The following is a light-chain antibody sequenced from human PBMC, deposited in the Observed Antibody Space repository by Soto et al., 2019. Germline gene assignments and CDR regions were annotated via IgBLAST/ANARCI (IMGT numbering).Light chain of an antibody. V-gene: IGKV2-28*01. CDR1: QSLLHSNGYNY. CDR2: LGS. CDR3: MQALQPPWT. Sequence: DIAMTQSPLSLPVTPGEPASISCRSSQSLLHSNGYNYLDWYLQKPGQSPQLLIYLGSNRASGVPDRFSGSGSGTDFTLKISGVEAEDVGVYYCMQALQPPWTFGQGTKVEIK. J-gene: IGKJ1*01.